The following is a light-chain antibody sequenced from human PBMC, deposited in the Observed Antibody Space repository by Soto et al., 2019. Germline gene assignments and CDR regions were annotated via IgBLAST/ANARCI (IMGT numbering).Light chain of an antibody. CDR3: CSSVGSYTSYV. Sequence: QSALTQPRSVSGSPGQSVTISCTGTSSDVGTYNFVSWYQQHPGKAPKFMIYDVTKRPSGVPDRFSGSKSGNTASLTISGRQAEDEADYYCCSSVGSYTSYVFGTGTKLTVL. CDR1: SSDVGTYNF. V-gene: IGLV2-11*01. CDR2: DVT. J-gene: IGLJ1*01.